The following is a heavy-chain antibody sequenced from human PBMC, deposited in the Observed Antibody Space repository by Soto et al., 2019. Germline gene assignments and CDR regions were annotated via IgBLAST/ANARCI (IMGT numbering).Heavy chain of an antibody. D-gene: IGHD1-26*01. J-gene: IGHJ4*02. CDR2: ISYDGSNK. CDR3: ARDRSYSLDY. Sequence: QVQLVESGGGVVQPGRSLRLSCAASGFTFSSYAMHWVRQAPGKGLEWVAVISYDGSNKYYADSVKGRFTISRDNSKNPLYLQMNSLRAEDTAVYYCARDRSYSLDYWGQGTLVTVSS. V-gene: IGHV3-30-3*01. CDR1: GFTFSSYA.